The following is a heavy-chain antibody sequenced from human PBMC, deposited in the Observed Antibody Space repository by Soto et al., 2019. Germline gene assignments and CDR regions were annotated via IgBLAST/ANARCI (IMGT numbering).Heavy chain of an antibody. J-gene: IGHJ6*02. D-gene: IGHD3-9*01. V-gene: IGHV3-11*05. CDR2: ISSSSSYT. CDR3: ARARYFDRRGNYYGMDV. CDR1: GFTFSDYY. Sequence: QVQLVESGGGLVKPGGSLRLSCAASGFTFSDYYMSWIRQAPGKGLEWVSYISSSSSYTNYADSVKGRFTISRDNAKNXXYLQMNSLRAEDTAVYYCARARYFDRRGNYYGMDVWGQGTTVTVSS.